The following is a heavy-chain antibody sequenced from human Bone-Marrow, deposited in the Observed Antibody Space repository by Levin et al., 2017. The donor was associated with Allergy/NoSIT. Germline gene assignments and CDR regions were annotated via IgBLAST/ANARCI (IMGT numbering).Heavy chain of an antibody. CDR1: GFTFSTHW. Sequence: PGESLKISCTASGFTFSTHWMHWVRQAPGKGLAWVSRINSDGSTISYAESVKGRFTISRDNARSTLYLQMNSLRAEDTALYYCVRLTLGDCIGSNCYSLGFDLWGQGALVTVSS. CDR3: VRLTLGDCIGSNCYSLGFDL. D-gene: IGHD2-15*01. CDR2: INSDGSTI. J-gene: IGHJ5*02. V-gene: IGHV3-74*01.